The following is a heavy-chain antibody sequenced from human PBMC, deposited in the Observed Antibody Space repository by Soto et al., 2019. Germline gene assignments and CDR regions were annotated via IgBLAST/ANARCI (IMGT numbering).Heavy chain of an antibody. D-gene: IGHD3-10*01. Sequence: GKGLEWVSYISSSSSTIYYADYVKGRFTISRDNAKNSLYLQMNSLRDEDTAVYYCARVGVRPRGVIPYYYYGMDVWGHGSTV. CDR2: ISSSSSTI. CDR3: ARVGVRPRGVIPYYYYGMDV. J-gene: IGHJ6*02. V-gene: IGHV3-48*02.